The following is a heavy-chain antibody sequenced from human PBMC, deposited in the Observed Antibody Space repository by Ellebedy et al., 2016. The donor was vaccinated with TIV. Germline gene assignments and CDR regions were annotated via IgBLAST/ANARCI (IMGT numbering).Heavy chain of an antibody. V-gene: IGHV4-39*07. CDR2: IYYTGTT. D-gene: IGHD2-2*01. CDR3: ARGGTSDGGPGVFDP. Sequence: MPGGSLRLSCTVPGGPIRSSNYYWGWVRQPPGKGLEWIGNIYYTGTTSYNPSLRSRLTISVDTSKNQFSRKLTSVPAADTTVYYCARGGTSDGGPGVFDPWGQGILVTVSS. CDR1: GGPIRSSNYY. J-gene: IGHJ5*02.